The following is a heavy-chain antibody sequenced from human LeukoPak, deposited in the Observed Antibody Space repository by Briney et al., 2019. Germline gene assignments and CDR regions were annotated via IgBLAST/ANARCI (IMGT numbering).Heavy chain of an antibody. D-gene: IGHD1-1*01. J-gene: IGHJ4*02. CDR3: ARDQVILEDTGYYFDY. CDR2: ISAYNGNT. CDR1: GYTFTSYG. V-gene: IGHV1-18*01. Sequence: GASVKVSCKASGYTFTSYGISWVRQAPGQGLEWTGWISAYNGNTNYAQKLQGRVTMTTDTSTSTAYMELRSLRSDDTAVYYCARDQVILEDTGYYFDYWGQGTLVTVSS.